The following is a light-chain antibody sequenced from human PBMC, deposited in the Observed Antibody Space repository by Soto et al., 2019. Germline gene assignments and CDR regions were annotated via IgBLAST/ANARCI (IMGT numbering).Light chain of an antibody. Sequence: DIQMTQSPSTLSASIGDRVTLTCRASQSIRSYLAWYQQKPGKAPKLLIYDASTLQSGVPSRFSGSGSGTEFTLTISGLQPDDFATYYCQQFDDYSQFTFGQGTKLQIK. V-gene: IGKV1-5*03. CDR2: DAS. CDR3: QQFDDYSQFT. CDR1: QSIRSY. J-gene: IGKJ2*01.